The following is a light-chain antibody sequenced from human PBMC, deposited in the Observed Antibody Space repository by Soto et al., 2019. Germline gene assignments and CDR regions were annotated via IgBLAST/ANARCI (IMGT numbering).Light chain of an antibody. V-gene: IGLV2-14*01. J-gene: IGLJ2*01. CDR1: SSDIGAYNY. Sequence: QSVLTQPASVSGSPGQSITISCTGTSSDIGAYNYVSWYQHHPGKAPKLIIFDVNNRPSGVSNRFSGSKSGITASLTISGLQAEDEAHYYCSSYTGTITLEFGGGTKVTVL. CDR2: DVN. CDR3: SSYTGTITLE.